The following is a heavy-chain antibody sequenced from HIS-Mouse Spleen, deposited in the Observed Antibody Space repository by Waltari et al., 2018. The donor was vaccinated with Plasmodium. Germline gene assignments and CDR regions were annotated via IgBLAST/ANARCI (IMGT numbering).Heavy chain of an antibody. V-gene: IGHV3-53*02. J-gene: IGHJ4*02. Sequence: EVQLVATGGGLIQRGGSLRLSWAAYGFAVSSTYMRRVRQAPGTGLEWFSVIYSGGSTYYADSVKGRFTISRDNSKNTLYLQMNSLRAEDTAVYYCARGNSGYSSSWYLFDYWGQGTLVTVSS. CDR3: ARGNSGYSSSWYLFDY. CDR1: GFAVSSTY. D-gene: IGHD6-13*01. CDR2: IYSGGST.